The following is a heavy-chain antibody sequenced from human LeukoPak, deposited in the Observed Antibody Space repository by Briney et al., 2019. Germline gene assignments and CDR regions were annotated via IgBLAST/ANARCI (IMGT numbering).Heavy chain of an antibody. CDR2: INPNSGGT. CDR1: GYTFTGYY. Sequence: ASVKVSCKASGYTFTGYYMHWVRQAPGQGLEWMGWINPNSGGTNYAQKFQGRVTMTRDTSIRTAYMELSRLRSDDTAVYYCARSVVGATWVDYWGQGTLVTVSS. V-gene: IGHV1-2*02. D-gene: IGHD1-26*01. CDR3: ARSVVGATWVDY. J-gene: IGHJ4*02.